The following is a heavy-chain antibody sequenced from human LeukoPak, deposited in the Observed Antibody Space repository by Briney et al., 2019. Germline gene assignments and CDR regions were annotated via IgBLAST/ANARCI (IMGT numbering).Heavy chain of an antibody. D-gene: IGHD3-3*01. J-gene: IGHJ6*03. CDR2: IRGAGSST. CDR1: GFTFSTYA. V-gene: IGHV3-NL1*01. Sequence: GGSLRLSGAASGFTFSTYAMSWVRKAPGKGRGWGSGIRGAGSSTYYADPSKGRFTIYRENSQNTVSLQVNNLRTEDTALYYCAKASLSDASGHYYFMDVWGKGTTVTVSS. CDR3: AKASLSDASGHYYFMDV.